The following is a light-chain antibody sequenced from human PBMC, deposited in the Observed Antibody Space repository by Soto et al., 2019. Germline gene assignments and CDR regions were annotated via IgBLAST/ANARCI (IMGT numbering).Light chain of an antibody. Sequence: DIVMTQSPDALAVSLGERATINCKSSQSVLYSSNNKNYLVWYQQKPGQPPKLLIHWASTRRSGVPDRFSGSGSGTDFTLTIISRQAEDVAVYYCQQYYSAPLTFGGGTKVEI. V-gene: IGKV4-1*01. CDR2: WAS. CDR1: QSVLYSSNNKNY. J-gene: IGKJ4*01. CDR3: QQYYSAPLT.